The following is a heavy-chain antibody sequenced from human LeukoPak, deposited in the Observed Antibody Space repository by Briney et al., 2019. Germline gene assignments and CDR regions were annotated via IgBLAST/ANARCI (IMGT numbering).Heavy chain of an antibody. CDR1: GFTFSSYW. Sequence: GGSLRLSCAASGFTFSSYWMSWVRQAPGKGLEWVANIKQDGSEKYYVDPVKGRFTISRDNAKNSLYLQMNSLRAEDTAVYYCARDSDSSGWYYYYYGMDVWGQGTTVTVSS. J-gene: IGHJ6*02. D-gene: IGHD6-19*01. CDR3: ARDSDSSGWYYYYYGMDV. CDR2: IKQDGSEK. V-gene: IGHV3-7*01.